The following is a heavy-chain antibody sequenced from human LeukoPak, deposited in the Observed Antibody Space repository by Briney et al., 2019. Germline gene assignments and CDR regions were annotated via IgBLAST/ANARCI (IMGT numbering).Heavy chain of an antibody. D-gene: IGHD6-19*01. CDR2: LYYSGST. J-gene: IGHJ4*02. Sequence: PSETLSLTCTVSGDSIRSYYWSWIRQPPGKGLEWIGYLYYSGSTNYNPSLKSRVTISVDTSKNQFSLKLSSVTAADTAVYYCAIPMTGYSSGWFHWGQGTPVTVSS. V-gene: IGHV4-59*08. CDR1: GDSIRSYY. CDR3: AIPMTGYSSGWFH.